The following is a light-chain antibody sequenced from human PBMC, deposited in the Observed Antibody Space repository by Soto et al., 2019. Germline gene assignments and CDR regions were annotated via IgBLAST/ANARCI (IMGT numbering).Light chain of an antibody. V-gene: IGLV2-14*01. J-gene: IGLJ1*01. CDR2: DVS. Sequence: QSALTQPASVSGSPGQSTTISCTGTSSDVGSYNYVSWYQQHPGKATELMIYDVSNRPSGVSNRFSGSKSGNTASLTISGLQAEDEADYYCSSYTSSTTPYVFGTGTKLTVL. CDR3: SSYTSSTTPYV. CDR1: SSDVGSYNY.